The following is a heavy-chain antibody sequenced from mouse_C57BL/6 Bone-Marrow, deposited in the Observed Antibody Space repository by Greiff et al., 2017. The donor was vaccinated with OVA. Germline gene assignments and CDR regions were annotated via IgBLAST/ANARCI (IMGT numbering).Heavy chain of an antibody. CDR3: ARGYDYGKALYWYFDV. CDR1: GYSITSDY. CDR2: ISYSGST. V-gene: IGHV3-8*01. D-gene: IGHD2-4*01. J-gene: IGHJ1*03. Sequence: EVKLVESGPGLAKPSQTLSLTCSVTGYSITSDYWNWIRKFPGNKLEYMGYISYSGSTYYNPSLKSRISMTRDTSKNQYYLQLNSVTTEDTATYYCARGYDYGKALYWYFDVWGTGTTVTVSS.